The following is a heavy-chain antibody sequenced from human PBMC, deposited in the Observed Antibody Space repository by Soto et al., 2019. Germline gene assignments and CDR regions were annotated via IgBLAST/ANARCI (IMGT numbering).Heavy chain of an antibody. J-gene: IGHJ5*02. V-gene: IGHV1-18*01. Sequence: GASVKVSWEASGYTFTSYGISWGRQAPGKGLEWVGWISAYNGNTNYAQKLQGRVTMTTDTSTSTAYMELRSLRSDDTAVYYCARDPVWRSSGWSCWFDPWGQRTLVTVSS. CDR3: ARDPVWRSSGWSCWFDP. CDR2: ISAYNGNT. CDR1: GYTFTSYG. D-gene: IGHD6-19*01.